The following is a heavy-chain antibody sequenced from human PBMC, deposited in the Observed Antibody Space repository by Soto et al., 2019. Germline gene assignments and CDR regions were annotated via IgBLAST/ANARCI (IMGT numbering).Heavy chain of an antibody. D-gene: IGHD3-3*01. V-gene: IGHV4-39*01. Sequence: SETLSLTCTVSGGSISSSSYYWGWIRQPPGKGLEWIGSIYYSGSTYYNPSLKSRVTISVDTSKNQFSLKLSSVTAADTAVYYCARHFERIGGVIINYYYYYYMDVWGKGTTVTVSS. CDR3: ARHFERIGGVIINYYYYYYMDV. CDR1: GGSISSSSYY. CDR2: IYYSGST. J-gene: IGHJ6*03.